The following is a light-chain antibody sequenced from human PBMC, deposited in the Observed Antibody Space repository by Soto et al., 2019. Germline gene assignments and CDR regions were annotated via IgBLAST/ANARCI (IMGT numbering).Light chain of an antibody. CDR2: KAS. CDR1: QNISGW. CDR3: HQYNSSPWT. V-gene: IGKV1-5*03. J-gene: IGKJ1*01. Sequence: DIQMTQSPSTVSASVGDRVTIACRDGQNISGWLAWYQQKPGKAPKLLIYKASSLKSGVPSRFSGSGSGTEFTLTISSLQPDDFATYYCHQYNSSPWTFGQGTKVEV.